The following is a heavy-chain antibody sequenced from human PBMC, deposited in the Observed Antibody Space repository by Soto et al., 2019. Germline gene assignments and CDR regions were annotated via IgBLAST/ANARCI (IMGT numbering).Heavy chain of an antibody. CDR1: GGTFSSYA. V-gene: IGHV1-69*13. CDR3: ARDVHEDSSGYYYYDAFDI. D-gene: IGHD3-22*01. Sequence: SVKVSCKASGGTFSSYAISWVRQAPGQGLEWMGGIIPIFGTANYAQKFQGRVTITADESTSTAYMELSSLSSEDTAVYYCARDVHEDSSGYYYYDAFDIWGQGTMVTVSS. J-gene: IGHJ3*02. CDR2: IIPIFGTA.